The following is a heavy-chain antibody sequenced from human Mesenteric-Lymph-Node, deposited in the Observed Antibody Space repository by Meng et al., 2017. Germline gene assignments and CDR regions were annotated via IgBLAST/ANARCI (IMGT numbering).Heavy chain of an antibody. CDR1: VGCVRSGGSH. D-gene: IGHD1/OR15-1a*01. CDR3: AMDGTTNLREGWFDP. J-gene: IGHJ5*02. CDR2: ISYSGST. V-gene: IGHV4-61*08. Sequence: QVSGPVPVSASRPVAPSGTGYVGCVRSGGSHWSWIRQRPGQGLEWIGFISYSGSTNYNPTLKSRVTISVDTSKNQFSLNLSSVTAADTAVYHCAMDGTTNLREGWFDPWGQGTLVTVSS.